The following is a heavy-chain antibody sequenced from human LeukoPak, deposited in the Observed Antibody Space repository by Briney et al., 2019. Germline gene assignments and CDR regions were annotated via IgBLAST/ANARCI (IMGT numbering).Heavy chain of an antibody. Sequence: GGSLRLSCAASGFTVSSNYMSWVRQAPGKGLEWVSVIYSGGSTYYADSVKGRFTISRDNSKNTLYLQMNSLRAEDTAVYYCAKDEGGFDDAFDIWGQGTMVTVSS. V-gene: IGHV3-66*01. D-gene: IGHD3-16*01. CDR3: AKDEGGFDDAFDI. J-gene: IGHJ3*02. CDR1: GFTVSSNY. CDR2: IYSGGST.